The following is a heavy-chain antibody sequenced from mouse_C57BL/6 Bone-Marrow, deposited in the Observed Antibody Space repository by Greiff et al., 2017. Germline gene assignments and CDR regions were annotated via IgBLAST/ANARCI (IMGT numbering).Heavy chain of an antibody. CDR1: GFTFSSYA. J-gene: IGHJ4*01. CDR3: ARDDHAMDY. Sequence: EVQRVESGGGLVKPGGSLKLSCAASGFTFSSYAMSWVRQTPEKRLEWVATISDGGSYTYYPDNVQGRFTFSRDNAKNNLYLQMSHLKSEDTAMYYCARDDHAMDYWGQGTSVTVSS. V-gene: IGHV5-4*01. CDR2: ISDGGSYT.